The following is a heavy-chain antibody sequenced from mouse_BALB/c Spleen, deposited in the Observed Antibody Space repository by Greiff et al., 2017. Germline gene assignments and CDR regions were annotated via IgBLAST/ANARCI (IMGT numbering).Heavy chain of an antibody. CDR3: AKLGRYAMDY. CDR2: ISYSGST. J-gene: IGHJ4*01. CDR1: GYSITSDYA. Sequence: EVKLVESGPGLVKPSQSLSLTCTVTGYSITSDYAWNWIRQFPGNKLEWMGYISYSGSTSYNPSLKSRISITRDTSKNQFFLQLNSVTTEDTATYYCAKLGRYAMDYWGQGTSVTVSS. V-gene: IGHV3-2*02. D-gene: IGHD4-1*01.